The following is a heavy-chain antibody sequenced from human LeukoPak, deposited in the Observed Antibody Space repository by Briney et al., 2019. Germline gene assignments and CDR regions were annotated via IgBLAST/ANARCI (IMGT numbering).Heavy chain of an antibody. CDR2: INHNGRT. V-gene: IGHV4-34*01. Sequence: SETLSLTCADSGGSFSGYYWSWIRQPPRKGLEWMEEINHNGRTNSNPSLKSRVTISVDTSKIRLSLKLSSVTAADTAVYYCARLPTYYYGSGSYSTRDYWGQGTLVTVSS. J-gene: IGHJ4*02. CDR1: GGSFSGYY. D-gene: IGHD3-10*01. CDR3: ARLPTYYYGSGSYSTRDY.